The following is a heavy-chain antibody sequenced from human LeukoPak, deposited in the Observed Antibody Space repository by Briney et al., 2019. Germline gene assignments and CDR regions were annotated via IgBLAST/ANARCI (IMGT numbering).Heavy chain of an antibody. CDR1: GFTFSSYA. Sequence: GGSLRLSCAASGFTFSSYAMHWVRQAPGKGLEWVAVISYDGSNKYYADCVKGRFTISRDNSKNTLYLQMNSLRAEDTAVYYCARVVAAAGTRGVDYWGQGTLVTVSS. CDR3: ARVVAAAGTRGVDY. J-gene: IGHJ4*02. V-gene: IGHV3-30-3*01. D-gene: IGHD6-13*01. CDR2: ISYDGSNK.